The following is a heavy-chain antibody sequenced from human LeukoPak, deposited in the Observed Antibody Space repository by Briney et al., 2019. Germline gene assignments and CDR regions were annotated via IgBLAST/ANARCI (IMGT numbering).Heavy chain of an antibody. CDR3: ARLKYYYDSSGYYMRGAFGI. CDR1: GGSISSYY. V-gene: IGHV4-59*01. J-gene: IGHJ3*02. D-gene: IGHD3-22*01. CDR2: IYYSGST. Sequence: SETLSLTCTVSGGSISSYYWSWIRQPPGKGLEWIGYIYYSGSTNYNPSLKSRVTISVDTSKNQFSLKLSSVTAADPAVYYCARLKYYYDSSGYYMRGAFGIWGQGTMVTVSS.